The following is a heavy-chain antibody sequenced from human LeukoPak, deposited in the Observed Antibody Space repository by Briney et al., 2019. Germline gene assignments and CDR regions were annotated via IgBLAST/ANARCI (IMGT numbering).Heavy chain of an antibody. CDR2: ISGSGGST. CDR1: GFTFSSYA. V-gene: IGHV3-23*01. Sequence: GGSLRLSCAASGFTFSSYAMSWVRQAPGKGLEWVSAISGSGGSTYYADSVKGRFTISRDNSKNTLYLQMNSLRAEDTAVYYCAKDGWGRRDYDIGSDIWGQGTMVTVSS. D-gene: IGHD4-17*01. J-gene: IGHJ3*02. CDR3: AKDGWGRRDYDIGSDI.